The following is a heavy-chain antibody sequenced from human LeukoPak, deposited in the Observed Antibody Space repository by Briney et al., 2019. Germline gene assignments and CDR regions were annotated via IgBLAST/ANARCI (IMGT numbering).Heavy chain of an antibody. CDR3: ARRRPSHYFDY. CDR2: IYYSGST. Sequence: SEALSLACTVSRGSISSSSYYWGWIRQPPGKGLEWIGSIYYSGSTYYNPSLKSRVTISVDTSKNQFSLKLSSVTAADTAVYFCARRRPSHYFDYWGQGTLVTVSS. CDR1: RGSISSSSYY. V-gene: IGHV4-39*01. J-gene: IGHJ4*02.